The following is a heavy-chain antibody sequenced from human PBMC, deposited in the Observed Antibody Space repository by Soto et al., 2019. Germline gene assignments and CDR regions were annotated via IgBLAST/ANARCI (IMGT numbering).Heavy chain of an antibody. CDR3: ARRSRITMVRGFIMFDDGMDV. J-gene: IGHJ6*02. CDR1: GGSFSGYY. CDR2: INHSGST. Sequence: SETLSLTCAVYGGSFSGYYWSWIRQPPGKGLEWIGEINHSGSTNYNPSLKSRVTISVDTSKNQFSLKLSSVTAADTAVYYCARRSRITMVRGFIMFDDGMDVWGQGTTVTVSS. V-gene: IGHV4-34*01. D-gene: IGHD3-10*01.